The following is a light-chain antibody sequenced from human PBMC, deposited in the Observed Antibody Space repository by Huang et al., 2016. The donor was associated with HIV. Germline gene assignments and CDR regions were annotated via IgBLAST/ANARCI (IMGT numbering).Light chain of an antibody. J-gene: IGKJ1*01. Sequence: DIQMTQSASTLSASVGDRVTITCRASQSIRSLLAWYQQKPGKAPKLLIYKASTLESGVPSRFSASGSGTEFTLTISSLQPDDFATYYCQYYNTYSGAFGQGTKVEFK. CDR1: QSIRSL. CDR2: KAS. CDR3: QYYNTYSGA. V-gene: IGKV1-5*03.